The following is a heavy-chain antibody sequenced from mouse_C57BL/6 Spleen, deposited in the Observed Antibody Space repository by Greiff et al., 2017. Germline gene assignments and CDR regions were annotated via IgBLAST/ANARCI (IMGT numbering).Heavy chain of an antibody. CDR3: ASPTTRGCFDV. D-gene: IGHD1-1*01. Sequence: QVQLQQPGAELVMPGASVKLSCKASGYTFTSYWMHWVKQRPGQGLEWIGEIDPSDSYTNYNQKFKGKSTLTVDKSSSTAYMQLSSLTSEDSAVYYCASPTTRGCFDVWGTGTTVTVSS. CDR2: IDPSDSYT. J-gene: IGHJ1*03. CDR1: GYTFTSYW. V-gene: IGHV1-69*01.